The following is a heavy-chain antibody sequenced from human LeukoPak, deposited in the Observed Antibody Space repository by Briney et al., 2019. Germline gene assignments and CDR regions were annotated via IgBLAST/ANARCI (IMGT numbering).Heavy chain of an antibody. CDR1: GFTFSSYA. V-gene: IGHV3-23*01. CDR2: ISGSGGST. Sequence: GGSLRLSCAASGFTFSSYAMSWVRQAPGKGLEWVSAISGSGGSTSYADSVKGRFTISRDNAKNSLYLQMNSLRAEDTAVYYCARELYGDYAVDYWGQGTLVTVSS. D-gene: IGHD4-17*01. J-gene: IGHJ4*02. CDR3: ARELYGDYAVDY.